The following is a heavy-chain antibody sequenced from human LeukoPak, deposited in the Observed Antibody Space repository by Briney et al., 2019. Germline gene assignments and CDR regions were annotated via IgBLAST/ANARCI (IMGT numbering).Heavy chain of an antibody. J-gene: IGHJ5*02. CDR2: INHSGST. D-gene: IGHD3-10*01. V-gene: IGHV4-34*01. CDR1: GGSFSGYY. Sequence: PSGTLSLTCAVYGGSFSGYYWSWIRQPPGEGLEWIGEINHSGSTNYNPSLKSRVTISVDTSKNQFSLKLSSVTAADTAVYYCARGWFGYYNWFDPWGQGTLVTVSS. CDR3: ARGWFGYYNWFDP.